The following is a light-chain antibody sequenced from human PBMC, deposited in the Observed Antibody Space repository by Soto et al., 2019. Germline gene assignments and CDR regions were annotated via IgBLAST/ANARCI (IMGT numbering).Light chain of an antibody. Sequence: EIVSTQSPGTLSFFPGERATLSCRASRSVTNNYLAWHQQKPGQTPRLLIYDASSRATGIPDRFSGGGSGTDFTLTISRLEPEDFAVYYCQQFSSYPLTFGGGTKVDI. J-gene: IGKJ4*01. CDR3: QQFSSYPLT. CDR1: RSVTNNY. V-gene: IGKV3-20*01. CDR2: DAS.